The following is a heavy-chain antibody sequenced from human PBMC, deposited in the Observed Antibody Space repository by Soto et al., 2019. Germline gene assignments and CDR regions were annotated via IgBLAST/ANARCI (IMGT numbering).Heavy chain of an antibody. D-gene: IGHD6-13*01. Sequence: GASVKVSCKASSYTFSSYASNWLRQVPGQGLEWMGWIATFNGDTKYAQKFQGRVTMTADTSTSTAYMELTGLKFDDTAVYYCARGGFSRSIRFDYWGQGTLVTVYS. CDR1: SYTFSSYA. V-gene: IGHV1-18*01. CDR2: IATFNGDT. CDR3: ARGGFSRSIRFDY. J-gene: IGHJ4*01.